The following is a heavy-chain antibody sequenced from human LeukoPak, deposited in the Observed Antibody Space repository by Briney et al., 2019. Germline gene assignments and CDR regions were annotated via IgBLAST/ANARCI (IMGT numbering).Heavy chain of an antibody. D-gene: IGHD2-8*02. CDR1: GFAFSSYG. CDR3: AKATGLYAFDI. CDR2: ISGSGGST. J-gene: IGHJ3*02. V-gene: IGHV3-23*01. Sequence: GGSLRLSCAASGFAFSSYGMHWVRQAPGKGLEWVSAISGSGGSTYYADSVKGRFTISRDNSKNTLYLQMNSLRAEDTAVYYCAKATGLYAFDIWGQGTMVTVSS.